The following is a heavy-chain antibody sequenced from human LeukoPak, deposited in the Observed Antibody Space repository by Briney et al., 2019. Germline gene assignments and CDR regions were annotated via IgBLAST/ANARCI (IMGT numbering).Heavy chain of an antibody. CDR2: IGTGGDT. CDR1: GFSFDNYD. D-gene: IGHD3-10*01. CDR3: VRDYGPGGFGP. V-gene: IGHV3-13*01. J-gene: IGHJ5*02. Sequence: PGGSLRLSCAVSGFSFDNYDMHWVRQISGEGLEWVAAIGTGGDTYYRDSVKGRFTISRGNAKNSLYLQMNSLRVGDTAVYYCVRDYGPGGFGPWGQGALVTVPS.